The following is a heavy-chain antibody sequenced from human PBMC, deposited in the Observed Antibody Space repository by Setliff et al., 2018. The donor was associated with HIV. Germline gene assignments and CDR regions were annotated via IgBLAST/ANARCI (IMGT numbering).Heavy chain of an antibody. CDR3: ARRGGITTTVQGPPPFDF. Sequence: SETLSLTCAVYGGSFSGYYWSWIRQPPGKGLEWIGEIDHRGSTNYNPSLKSRVTISLDASKNQFSLKLRSVTAADTAVYHCARRGGITTTVQGPPPFDFWGPGTLVTVSS. J-gene: IGHJ4*02. CDR2: IDHRGST. CDR1: GGSFSGYY. V-gene: IGHV4-34*01. D-gene: IGHD3-22*01.